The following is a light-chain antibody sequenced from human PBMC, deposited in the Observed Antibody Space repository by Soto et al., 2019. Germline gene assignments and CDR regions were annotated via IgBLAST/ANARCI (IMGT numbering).Light chain of an antibody. J-gene: IGLJ3*02. CDR2: RNN. Sequence: QSVLTQPPSASGTPGQRVTISCSGSSSNIGSDYVSWFQQFPGTAPKILIYRNNQRPSGVPDRFSGSKSGTSASLAISGLRSEDDTDYYCAAWDDKLTGWVFGGGTKLTVL. V-gene: IGLV1-47*01. CDR3: AAWDDKLTGWV. CDR1: SSNIGSDY.